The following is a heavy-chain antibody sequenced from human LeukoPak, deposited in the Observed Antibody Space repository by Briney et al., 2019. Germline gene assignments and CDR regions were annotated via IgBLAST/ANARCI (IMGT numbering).Heavy chain of an antibody. J-gene: IGHJ4*02. Sequence: GGSLRLSCAASGLTLSGQWMNWVRQAPGKGLEWVSAISGSGGSTHYADSVKGRFTISRDNSKNTLYLKMNSLRADDTAVYYCAKDPMVRGLTYDSWGQGTLVTVSS. CDR3: AKDPMVRGLTYDS. CDR2: ISGSGGST. V-gene: IGHV3-23*01. D-gene: IGHD3-10*01. CDR1: GLTLSGQW.